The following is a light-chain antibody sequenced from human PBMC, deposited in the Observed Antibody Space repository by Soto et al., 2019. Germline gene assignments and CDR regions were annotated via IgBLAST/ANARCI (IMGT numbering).Light chain of an antibody. CDR3: SSYAGNNNLV. J-gene: IGLJ2*01. V-gene: IGLV2-8*01. CDR1: SSDVARYNY. Sequence: QSALTQPPSASGSPGQPVTISCTGASSDVARYNYVSWYQQHPGKAPNLIIYEVSERPSGVPDRFSGSKSGNTASLTVSGLQAEDEADYYCSSYAGNNNLVFGGGTKVTVL. CDR2: EVS.